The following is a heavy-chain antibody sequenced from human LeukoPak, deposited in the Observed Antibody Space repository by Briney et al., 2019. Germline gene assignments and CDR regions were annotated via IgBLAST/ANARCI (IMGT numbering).Heavy chain of an antibody. CDR2: IGATDDST. CDR1: GFNFNSYG. V-gene: IGHV3-23*01. J-gene: IGHJ3*02. D-gene: IGHD3-22*01. CDR3: ASKDYYDSSGYYGIDDAFDI. Sequence: GGSLRLSCAVSGFNFNSYGVSWVRQAPGKGPEWVSAIGATDDSTYYADSVKGRFTISRDNAKNSLYLQMNSLRAEGTAVYYCASKDYYDSSGYYGIDDAFDIWSQGTMVTVSS.